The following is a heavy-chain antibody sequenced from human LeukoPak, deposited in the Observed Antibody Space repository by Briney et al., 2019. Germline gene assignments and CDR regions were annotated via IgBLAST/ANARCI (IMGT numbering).Heavy chain of an antibody. J-gene: IGHJ4*02. V-gene: IGHV1-8*01. CDR2: MKPDSGKT. Sequence: AXVKVSCKASGYTLTNSDINWVRQADGQGIEWMGLMKPDSGKTAYAPKIQGRVTMTRNTSKKTAYMEMSGLRFEDTAVYYCARGSFIWGRGTLVTVSS. CDR3: ARGSFI. CDR1: GYTLTNSD.